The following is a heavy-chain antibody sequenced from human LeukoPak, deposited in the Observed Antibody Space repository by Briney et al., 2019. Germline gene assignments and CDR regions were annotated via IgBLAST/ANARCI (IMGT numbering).Heavy chain of an antibody. V-gene: IGHV4-34*01. CDR2: INHSGST. J-gene: IGHJ4*02. CDR1: GGSFSGYY. CDR3: ARRGYYDILTGYHHYFDY. D-gene: IGHD3-9*01. Sequence: PSETLSLTCAVYGGSFSGYYWSWIRQPPGKGLEWIGEINHSGSTNYNPSLKSRVTISVDTSKNQFSLKLSSVTAADTAVYYCARRGYYDILTGYHHYFDYWGQGTLVTVSS.